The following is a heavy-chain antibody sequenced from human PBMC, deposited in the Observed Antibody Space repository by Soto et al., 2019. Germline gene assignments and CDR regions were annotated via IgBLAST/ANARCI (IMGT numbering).Heavy chain of an antibody. V-gene: IGHV1-69*13. Sequence: ASVKVSCKASGGTFSSYAISWVRQAPGQGLEWMGGIIPIFGTANYAQKFQGRVTITADESTSTAYMELSSLRSEDTAVYYCARARVGTMMKGAFDNWGQGTMVT. J-gene: IGHJ3*02. CDR1: GGTFSSYA. CDR3: ARARVGTMMKGAFDN. D-gene: IGHD1-7*01. CDR2: IIPIFGTA.